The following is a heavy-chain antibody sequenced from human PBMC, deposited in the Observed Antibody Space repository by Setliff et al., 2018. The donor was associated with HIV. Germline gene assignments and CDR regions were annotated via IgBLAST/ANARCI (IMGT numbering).Heavy chain of an antibody. Sequence: PGGSLRLSCAASGFTFSSYAMHWVRQAPGKGLEWVAVISYDGSNKYYADSVKGRFTISRDNSKNTLYLQMNSLRAEDTAVYYCARSGYSSGWYDYWGQGTLVTVSS. CDR1: GFTFSSYA. D-gene: IGHD6-19*01. CDR3: ARSGYSSGWYDY. CDR2: ISYDGSNK. J-gene: IGHJ4*02. V-gene: IGHV3-30-3*01.